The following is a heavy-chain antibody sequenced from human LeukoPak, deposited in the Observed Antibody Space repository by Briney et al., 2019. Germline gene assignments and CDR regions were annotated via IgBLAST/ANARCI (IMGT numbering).Heavy chain of an antibody. J-gene: IGHJ4*02. Sequence: PGGSLRLSCADSGFTFSSYSMNWVRQAPGKGLEWVSSISGSSTSIYSADSVKGRFTISRDNAKNSLYLQLNSLRAEDTAVYYCARSGDFDYWGQGTLVTVSS. CDR1: GFTFSSYS. CDR2: ISGSSTSI. D-gene: IGHD2-15*01. V-gene: IGHV3-21*01. CDR3: ARSGDFDY.